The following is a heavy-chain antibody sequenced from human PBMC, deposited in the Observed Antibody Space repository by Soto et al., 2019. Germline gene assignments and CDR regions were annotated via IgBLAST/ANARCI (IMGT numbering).Heavy chain of an antibody. D-gene: IGHD3-10*01. CDR2: IWYDGSNK. J-gene: IGHJ6*02. CDR1: GFTFSSYG. Sequence: GGSLRLSCAASGFTFSSYGMHWVRQAPGKGLEWVAVIWYDGSNKYYADSVKGRFTISRDNSKNTLYLQMNSLRAEDTAVYYCARDLGLYGSGSQYYYYYYGMDVWGQGTTVTVSS. V-gene: IGHV3-33*01. CDR3: ARDLGLYGSGSQYYYYYYGMDV.